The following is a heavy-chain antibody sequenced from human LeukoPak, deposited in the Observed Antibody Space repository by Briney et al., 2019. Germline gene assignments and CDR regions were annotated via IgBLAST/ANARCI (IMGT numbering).Heavy chain of an antibody. CDR2: INSDGSIT. V-gene: IGHV3-74*01. Sequence: AGSLRLSCAASGFTFSGYWMHWVRQAPGKGLVWVSRINSDGSITSYADSVKGRFTISRDNAKNTLYLQMNSLRAEDTAVYYCAREPVVTKACDIWGEGTMVTVSS. D-gene: IGHD4-23*01. CDR1: GFTFSGYW. CDR3: AREPVVTKACDI. J-gene: IGHJ3*02.